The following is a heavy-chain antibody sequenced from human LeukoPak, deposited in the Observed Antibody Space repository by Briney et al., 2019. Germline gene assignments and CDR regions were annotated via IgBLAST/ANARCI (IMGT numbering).Heavy chain of an antibody. Sequence: GGSLRLSCAASGFTFSSYSMNWVRQAPGKGLEWVSAISGSGGSTYYADSVKGRFTIFRDDSKNSLYLEMNSLRAEDTAVYYCARDPGYSSSWYRHYYYYYGMDVWGQGTTVTVSS. J-gene: IGHJ6*02. CDR3: ARDPGYSSSWYRHYYYYYGMDV. D-gene: IGHD6-13*01. V-gene: IGHV3-21*01. CDR2: ISGSGGST. CDR1: GFTFSSYS.